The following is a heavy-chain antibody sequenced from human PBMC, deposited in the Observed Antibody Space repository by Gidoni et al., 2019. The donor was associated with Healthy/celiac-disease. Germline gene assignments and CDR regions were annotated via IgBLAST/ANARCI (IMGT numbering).Heavy chain of an antibody. Sequence: QVQLVESGGGVVQPGRSLRLSCAASGFTFSSYAMHWVRQAPGKGLEWVAVISYDGSNKYYADSVKGRFTISRDNSKNTLYLQMNSLRAEDTAVYYCARPTAMVTSDYWGQGTLVTVSS. CDR1: GFTFSSYA. V-gene: IGHV3-30-3*01. CDR3: ARPTAMVTSDY. J-gene: IGHJ4*02. CDR2: ISYDGSNK. D-gene: IGHD5-18*01.